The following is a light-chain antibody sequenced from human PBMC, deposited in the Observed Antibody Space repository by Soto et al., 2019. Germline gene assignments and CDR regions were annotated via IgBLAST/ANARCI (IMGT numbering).Light chain of an antibody. CDR3: QQYGTSPPST. CDR1: QSVSSSY. J-gene: IGKJ5*01. Sequence: EIVLTQSPGTLSLSPGERATLSCRASQSVSSSYLAWYQQKPSQAPRLLINGASSRATGIPDRFSGSGSGTDFTLTISRLEPEDFAVYYCQQYGTSPPSTFGQGTRLEIK. CDR2: GAS. V-gene: IGKV3-20*01.